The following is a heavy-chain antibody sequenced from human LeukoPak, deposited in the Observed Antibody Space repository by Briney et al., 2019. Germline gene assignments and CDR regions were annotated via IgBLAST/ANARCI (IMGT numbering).Heavy chain of an antibody. V-gene: IGHV3-53*01. CDR2: IYSGGST. D-gene: IGHD4-11*01. CDR1: GFTVSSNY. J-gene: IGHJ6*03. Sequence: GGSLRLSCAASGFTVSSNYMSWVRQAPGKGLEWVSVIYSGGSTYYADSVKGRFTISRDNSKNTLYLQMTSLRAEDTAVYYCAKEPYSNGLMDVWGKGTTVTVSS. CDR3: AKEPYSNGLMDV.